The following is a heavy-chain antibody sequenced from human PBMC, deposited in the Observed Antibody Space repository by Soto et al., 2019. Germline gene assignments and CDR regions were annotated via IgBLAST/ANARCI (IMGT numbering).Heavy chain of an antibody. Sequence: KPSETLSLTCSFSCASIISYNWNWVRQSAGKGPEWVGRLNIAGTINYNPSLKSRITMSMDTSKNQISLHLRSVTAADTAMYYCARGRGEYTSSWFWYFSHWGHGTLVTVSS. D-gene: IGHD6-13*01. J-gene: IGHJ2*01. CDR3: ARGRGEYTSSWFWYFSH. CDR2: LNIAGTI. CDR1: CASIISYN. V-gene: IGHV4-4*07.